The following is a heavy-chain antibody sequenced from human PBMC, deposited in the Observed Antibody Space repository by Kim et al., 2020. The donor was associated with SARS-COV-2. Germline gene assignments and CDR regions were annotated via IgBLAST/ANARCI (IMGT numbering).Heavy chain of an antibody. D-gene: IGHD3-10*01. Sequence: GGSLRLSCAASGFTFSSYAMHWVRQAPGKGLEWVAVISYDGSNKYYADSVKGRFTISRDNSKNTLYLQMNSLRAEDTAVYYCARGPYGSGSPLDYWGQGTLVTVSS. CDR2: ISYDGSNK. V-gene: IGHV3-30-3*01. CDR1: GFTFSSYA. CDR3: ARGPYGSGSPLDY. J-gene: IGHJ4*02.